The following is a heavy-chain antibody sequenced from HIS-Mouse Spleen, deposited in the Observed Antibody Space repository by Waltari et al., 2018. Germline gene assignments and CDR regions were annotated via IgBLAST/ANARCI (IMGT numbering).Heavy chain of an antibody. CDR1: GFSVRSNY. CDR2: IYSGGST. J-gene: IGHJ4*02. CDR3: ARAPTSTVTFDY. Sequence: EVQLVESGGGLIQPGGSMRLSCAASGFSVRSNYMRWVRQAQGKGLEWVSVIYSGGSTYYADYVKGRFTISRDNSKNTLYLQMNSLRAEDTAVYYCARAPTSTVTFDYWGQGTLVTVSS. D-gene: IGHD4-17*01. V-gene: IGHV3-53*01.